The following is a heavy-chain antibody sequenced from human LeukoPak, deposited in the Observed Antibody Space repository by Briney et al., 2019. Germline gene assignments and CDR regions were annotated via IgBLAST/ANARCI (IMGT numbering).Heavy chain of an antibody. Sequence: GGSLRLSCAASGFTFSNYWMHWVRQAPGKGLLCVSSINVDGRFTSYADSVKGRFTISRDNAKNTVYLQMSSLRVEDTAVYYCVRLESEWGQGTLVTVSS. CDR1: GFTFSNYW. V-gene: IGHV3-74*01. CDR2: INVDGRFT. CDR3: VRLESE. D-gene: IGHD5-24*01. J-gene: IGHJ4*02.